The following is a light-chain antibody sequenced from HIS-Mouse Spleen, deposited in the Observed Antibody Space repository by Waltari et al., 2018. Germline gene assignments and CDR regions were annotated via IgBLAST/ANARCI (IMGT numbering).Light chain of an antibody. V-gene: IGLV2-11*01. CDR3: CSYAGSYTLV. J-gene: IGLJ2*01. CDR1: SSDAGGYNH. Sequence: QSALTQPRSVSGSPGQSVTISCTGTSSDAGGYNHVSWYQQHPGKAPKLMIYDVSKRPSGVPDRFSGSKSGNTASLTISGLQAEDEADYYCCSYAGSYTLVFGGGTKLTVL. CDR2: DVS.